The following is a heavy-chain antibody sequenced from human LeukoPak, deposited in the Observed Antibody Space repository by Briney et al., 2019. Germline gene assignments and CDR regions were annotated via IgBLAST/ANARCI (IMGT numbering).Heavy chain of an antibody. D-gene: IGHD2-21*02. Sequence: GGSLRLSCAASGFTFSSYEMNWVRQAPGKGLEWISYIGSSGSTVYYADSVKGRFTISRDNSKNTLYLQMNSLRAEDTAVYYCARDGLRRPPTPYCGGDCPLDYWGQGTLVSVSS. CDR2: IGSSGSTV. CDR1: GFTFSSYE. CDR3: ARDGLRRPPTPYCGGDCPLDY. J-gene: IGHJ4*02. V-gene: IGHV3-48*03.